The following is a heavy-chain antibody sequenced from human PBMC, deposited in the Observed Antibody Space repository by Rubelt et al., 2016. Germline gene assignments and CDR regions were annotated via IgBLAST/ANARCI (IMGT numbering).Heavy chain of an antibody. J-gene: IGHJ4*02. CDR1: GFTFSSYA. CDR2: ISYDGSNK. V-gene: IGHV3-30*04. D-gene: IGHD4-17*01. Sequence: GGGVVQPGRSLRLSCAASGFTFSSYAMHWVRQAPGKGLEWVAVISYDGSNKYYADSVKGRFTISRDNSKNTLYLQMNSLRAEDTAVYYCAKDYHEGDYGVLPLYYFDYWGQGTLVTVSS. CDR3: AKDYHEGDYGVLPLYYFDY.